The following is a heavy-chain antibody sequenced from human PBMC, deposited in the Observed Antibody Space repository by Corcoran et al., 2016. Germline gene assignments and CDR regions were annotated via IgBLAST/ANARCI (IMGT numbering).Heavy chain of an antibody. V-gene: IGHV3-53*01. D-gene: IGHD4-17*01. CDR1: GFIVSSNY. CDR2: IHGGGNT. CDR3: ATRTTLAPWSAFDI. J-gene: IGHJ3*02. Sequence: EVQLVESGGGLTQPGGSLRLSCAVTGFIVSSNYMTWVRQAPGKGLGWVSVIHGGGNTYHADPVKGRFTISRDKSKNTLFLQMNSLRAEDTAVYYCATRTTLAPWSAFDIGGQGTVVTVSS.